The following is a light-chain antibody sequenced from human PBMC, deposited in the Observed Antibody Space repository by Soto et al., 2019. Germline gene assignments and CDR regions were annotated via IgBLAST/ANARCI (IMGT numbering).Light chain of an antibody. V-gene: IGKV1-5*01. CDR2: DVS. CDR3: QQYNSYSLT. Sequence: DIQMTQSPSTLSASVGDRVTITCRASQTLSSWLAWYQQKPGKTPKLLIYDVSTLESGVPSRFSGSGSGTEFTLTISSLQPDDFETYYCQQYNSYSLTFGGGTKVEIK. J-gene: IGKJ4*01. CDR1: QTLSSW.